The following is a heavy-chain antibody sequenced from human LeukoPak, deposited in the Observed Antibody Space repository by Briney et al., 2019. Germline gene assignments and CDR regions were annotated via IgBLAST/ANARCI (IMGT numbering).Heavy chain of an antibody. V-gene: IGHV4-61*08. D-gene: IGHD4-23*01. CDR3: ARVGGYGGNPPSYYFDY. CDR2: IYYSGST. J-gene: IGHJ4*02. Sequence: SQTLSLTCTVSGGSISSGGYYWSWIRQPPGKGLEWIGYIYYSGSTNYNPSLKSRVTISVDTSKNQFSLKLSSVTAADTAVYYCARVGGYGGNPPSYYFDYWGQGTLVTVSS. CDR1: GGSISSGGYY.